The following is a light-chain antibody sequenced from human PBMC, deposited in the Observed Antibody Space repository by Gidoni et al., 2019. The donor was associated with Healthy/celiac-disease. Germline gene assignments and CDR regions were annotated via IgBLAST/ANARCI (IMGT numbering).Light chain of an antibody. CDR3: QQYDNFVLT. J-gene: IGKJ4*01. CDR2: DAS. Sequence: DTQMTQSPSSLSASVGGRVTITCQASQDSINHLNWYQQKPGKAPKLLIYDASNLETGVPSRFSGGGSGTDFTFTISSLQPGGIATYYCQQYDNFVLTFGGGTKVEIK. V-gene: IGKV1-33*01. CDR1: QDSINH.